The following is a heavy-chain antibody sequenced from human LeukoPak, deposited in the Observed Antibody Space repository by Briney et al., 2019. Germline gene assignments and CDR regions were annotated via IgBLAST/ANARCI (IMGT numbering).Heavy chain of an antibody. CDR3: ARHFTTGSIDH. Sequence: GRSLRLSCAASGFIFSTYDMHWVRQDPGKGLEWVAVISREGGIAYHADSVKGRFTISRDNSKNTLYLQMNSLRADDTAVYYCARHFTTGSIDHWGQGNLVTVSS. CDR2: ISREGGIA. V-gene: IGHV3-30-3*01. J-gene: IGHJ4*02. CDR1: GFIFSTYD. D-gene: IGHD3-9*01.